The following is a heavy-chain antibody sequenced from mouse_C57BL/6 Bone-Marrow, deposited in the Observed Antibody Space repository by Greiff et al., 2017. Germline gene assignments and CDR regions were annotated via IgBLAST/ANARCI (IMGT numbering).Heavy chain of an antibody. V-gene: IGHV1-69*01. J-gene: IGHJ4*01. CDR2: IDPSDSYT. CDR1: GYTFTSYW. D-gene: IGHD2-5*01. Sequence: VQLQQPGAELVMPGASVKLSCKASGYTFTSYWMHWVKQRPGQGLEWIGEIDPSDSYTNYNQKFKGKSTLTVDKSSSTAYMQLSSLTSEDAAGYYWARGPLYSNYVYAMDYWGQGTSVTVSA. CDR3: ARGPLYSNYVYAMDY.